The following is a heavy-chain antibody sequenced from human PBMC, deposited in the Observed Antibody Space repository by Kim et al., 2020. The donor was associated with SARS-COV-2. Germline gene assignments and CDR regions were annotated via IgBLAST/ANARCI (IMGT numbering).Heavy chain of an antibody. Sequence: GGSLRLSCAASGFTFINYAMSWVRQAPGKGLEWVSAITASGGNTFYADSVKGRFTISRDNSKNTLYLQMNSLRAEDTAGYYCAKGYSSRTYSLDYWGQGALVTVSS. CDR1: GFTFINYA. D-gene: IGHD4-4*01. CDR3: AKGYSSRTYSLDY. CDR2: ITASGGNT. J-gene: IGHJ4*02. V-gene: IGHV3-23*01.